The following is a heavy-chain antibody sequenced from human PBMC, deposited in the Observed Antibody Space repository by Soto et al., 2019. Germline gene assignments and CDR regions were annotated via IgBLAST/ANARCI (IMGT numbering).Heavy chain of an antibody. Sequence: PSQTLSLTCAISGDSVSSNSAAWDWIRHSPSRGLEWLGRTYYRSKWYNDYAVSMRSRITINPDTTKNQFSLQLNSATPEDTAVYHCATWRFDYSGQGTMLTLSS. J-gene: IGHJ4*02. CDR3: ATWRFDY. CDR2: TYYRSKWYN. V-gene: IGHV6-1*01. CDR1: GDSVSSNSAA.